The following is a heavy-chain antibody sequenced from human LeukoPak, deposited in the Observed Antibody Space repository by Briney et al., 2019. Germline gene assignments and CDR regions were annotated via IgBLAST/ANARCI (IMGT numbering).Heavy chain of an antibody. CDR3: ASQNTYCGGDCYTNY. CDR1: GGSISSSSYY. CDR2: IYYSGST. V-gene: IGHV4-39*01. J-gene: IGHJ4*02. D-gene: IGHD2-21*01. Sequence: SETLSLTCAVSGGSISSSSYYWGWIRQPPGKGLEWIGSIYYSGSTYYNPSLKSRVTISVDTSKNQFSLKLSSVTAADTAVYYCASQNTYCGGDCYTNYWGQGTLVTVSS.